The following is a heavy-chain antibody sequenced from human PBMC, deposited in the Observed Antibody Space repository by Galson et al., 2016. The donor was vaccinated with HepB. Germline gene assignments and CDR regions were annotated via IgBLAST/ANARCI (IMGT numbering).Heavy chain of an antibody. CDR3: VANGYYSLEY. Sequence: SETLSLTCAVSGGSISSTNWWSWVRQPPGKGLEWIGEIYHTGSTNYNPSLKSRVTISVDKSKNQFSLALSSVTAADTAVYYCVANGYYSLEYWGPGTQVTVS. V-gene: IGHV4-4*02. CDR1: GGSISSTNW. CDR2: IYHTGST. J-gene: IGHJ4*02. D-gene: IGHD3-22*01.